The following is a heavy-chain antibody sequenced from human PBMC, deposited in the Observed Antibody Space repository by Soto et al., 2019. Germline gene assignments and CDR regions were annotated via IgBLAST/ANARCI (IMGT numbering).Heavy chain of an antibody. V-gene: IGHV3-7*03. J-gene: IGHJ4*02. CDR3: ASLEWEYSGCADY. CDR1: GFTFSSNW. Sequence: GGSLRLSCAASGFTFSSNWMSWVRQAPGKGLEWVANIKRDGSEKYYVDSVKGRFTISRDNAKNSLYLQMNSLRADDTAVYYCASLEWEYSGCADYWGQGTLVTVSS. CDR2: IKRDGSEK. D-gene: IGHD6-19*01.